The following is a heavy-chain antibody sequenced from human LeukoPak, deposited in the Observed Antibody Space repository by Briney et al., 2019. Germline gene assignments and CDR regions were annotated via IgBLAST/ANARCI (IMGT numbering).Heavy chain of an antibody. Sequence: ASVTVSCKASGYAFVGYYIHWVRQDPGQRLEWMGWINPNSGGTNDAQNFQGRVTMTRDTSVSTAYMELSSLRSGDTAVYYCARLADCSETSCRSFDYWGQGTLVTVSS. J-gene: IGHJ4*02. CDR3: ARLADCSETSCRSFDY. D-gene: IGHD2-2*01. CDR2: INPNSGGT. V-gene: IGHV1-2*02. CDR1: GYAFVGYY.